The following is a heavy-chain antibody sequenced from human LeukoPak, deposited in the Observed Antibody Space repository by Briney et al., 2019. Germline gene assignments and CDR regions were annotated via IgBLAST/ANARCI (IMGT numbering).Heavy chain of an antibody. CDR1: GFTFSSYW. J-gene: IGHJ5*02. CDR3: ARVLPYDYINRFDR. V-gene: IGHV3-7*01. Sequence: GGSLRLSCAASGFTFSSYWMSWVRQAPGKGLEWVANIKQDGSEKYYVDSVKGRFTISRDNAKNSLYLQMNSLRAEDTAVYYCARVLPYDYINRFDRWGQGTLVTVSS. CDR2: IKQDGSEK. D-gene: IGHD4-11*01.